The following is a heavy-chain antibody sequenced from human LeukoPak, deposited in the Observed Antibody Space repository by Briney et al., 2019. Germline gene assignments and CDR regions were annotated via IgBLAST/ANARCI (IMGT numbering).Heavy chain of an antibody. CDR3: ARLDTAMVD. Sequence: PSETLSLSCTVSGGSISSGGYYWSWIRQPPGKGLEWIGYIYHSGSTYYNPSLKSRVTISVDRPKNQFSLKLSSVTAADTAVYYCARLDTAMVDWGQGTLVTVSS. J-gene: IGHJ4*02. D-gene: IGHD5-18*01. CDR1: GGSISSGGYY. CDR2: IYHSGST. V-gene: IGHV4-30-2*01.